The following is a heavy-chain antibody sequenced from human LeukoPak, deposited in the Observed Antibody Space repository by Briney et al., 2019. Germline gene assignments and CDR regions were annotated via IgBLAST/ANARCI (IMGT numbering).Heavy chain of an antibody. CDR1: GGSVSSGTYY. CDR3: ARANPYDILTGYYRVIDY. J-gene: IGHJ4*02. CDR2: IYYSGST. D-gene: IGHD3-9*01. Sequence: SETLSLTCTVSGGSVSSGTYYWSWIRQPPGKGLEWIGYIYYSGSTNYNPSLKSRVTISVDTSMNQFSLKLSSVTAADTAVYYCARANPYDILTGYYRVIDYWGQGTLVTVSS. V-gene: IGHV4-61*01.